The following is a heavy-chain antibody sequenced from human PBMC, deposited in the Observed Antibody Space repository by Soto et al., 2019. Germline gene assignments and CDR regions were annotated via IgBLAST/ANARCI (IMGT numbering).Heavy chain of an antibody. CDR1: GFTFSNYAM. D-gene: IGHD3-3*01. V-gene: IGHV4-4*01. CDR2: IYHGGGT. J-gene: IGHJ4*02. Sequence: GSLRLSCAASGFTFSNYAMNWVRQAPGKGLEWIGKIYHGGGTNYSPSLRSRVTISIDKSRKSFSLDLSSVTAADTAVYFCAAGNVDSMLESWGRGTLVTVSS. CDR3: AAGNVDSMLES.